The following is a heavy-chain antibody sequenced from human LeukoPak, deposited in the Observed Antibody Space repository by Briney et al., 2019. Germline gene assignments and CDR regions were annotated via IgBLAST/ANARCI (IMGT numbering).Heavy chain of an antibody. CDR1: GGSFSGYY. CDR2: IKEDGSEK. V-gene: IGHV3-7*01. D-gene: IGHD6-19*01. J-gene: IGHJ4*02. Sequence: PSETLSLTCAVYGGSFSGYYWSWVRQAPGKGLEWVANIKEDGSEKNYVDSVKGRFTISRDNAKNSLYLQMNSLRAEDTAVYYCARDSGWYPVDYWGQGTLVTVSS. CDR3: ARDSGWYPVDY.